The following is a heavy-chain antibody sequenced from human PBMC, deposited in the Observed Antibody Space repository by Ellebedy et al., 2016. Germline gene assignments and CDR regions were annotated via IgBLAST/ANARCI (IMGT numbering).Heavy chain of an antibody. CDR1: GLTFSSHA. CDR2: ISYDGKLQ. D-gene: IGHD6-19*01. J-gene: IGHJ4*02. Sequence: GESLKISCVVSGLTFSSHAMHWVRQAPGKGLDWVAVISYDGKLQNHADSVKGRFTISRDNAKNTLFLQMNGLRAEDTAVYYCASMARGSGWYVPGDYWGQGTLVTVSS. CDR3: ASMARGSGWYVPGDY. V-gene: IGHV3-30*04.